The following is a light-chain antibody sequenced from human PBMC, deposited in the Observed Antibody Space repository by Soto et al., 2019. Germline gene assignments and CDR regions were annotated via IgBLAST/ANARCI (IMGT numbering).Light chain of an antibody. Sequence: EIVMTQSPVTLSLSPGEGATLSCRASQSVSRNLAWYQQKPGQAPRLLIYGVSTRATGTPTRFSGSGSGTEFTITISSLQSEDFAVYYCQHSNNWPPRFTFGQGTRLEIK. J-gene: IGKJ2*01. CDR3: QHSNNWPPRFT. V-gene: IGKV3-15*01. CDR1: QSVSRN. CDR2: GVS.